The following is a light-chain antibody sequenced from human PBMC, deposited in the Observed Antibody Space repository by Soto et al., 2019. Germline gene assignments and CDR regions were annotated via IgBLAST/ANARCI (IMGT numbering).Light chain of an antibody. CDR1: QSVSSY. J-gene: IGKJ1*01. CDR2: DAF. CDR3: QHRSNWLGT. Sequence: EIVLTQSPATLSLSPGERATLSCRASQSVSSYLAWYQQKPGQAPRLLIYDAFNRATGIPARFSGSGSGTDFTRTISSLEPEEFAVYYCQHRSNWLGTFGQGTEVEIK. V-gene: IGKV3-11*01.